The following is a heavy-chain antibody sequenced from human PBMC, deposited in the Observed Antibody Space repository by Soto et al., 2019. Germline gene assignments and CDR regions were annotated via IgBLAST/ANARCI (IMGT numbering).Heavy chain of an antibody. J-gene: IGHJ4*02. V-gene: IGHV4-31*03. CDR1: GGSISSGGYY. D-gene: IGHD1-26*01. Sequence: PSETLSLTCTVSGGSISSGGYYWSWIRQHPGKGLEWIGYIYYSGSTYYNPSLKSRVTISVDTSKNQFSLKLSSVTAADTAVYYCARVPWGGGSYVREWGVFDYWGQGTPVTVSS. CDR3: ARVPWGGGSYVREWGVFDY. CDR2: IYYSGST.